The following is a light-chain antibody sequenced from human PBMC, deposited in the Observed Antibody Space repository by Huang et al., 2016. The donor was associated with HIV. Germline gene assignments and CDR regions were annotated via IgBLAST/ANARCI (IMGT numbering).Light chain of an antibody. CDR1: QSVSTF. V-gene: IGKV3-11*01. J-gene: IGKJ5*01. CDR2: DAS. CDR3: QQRTNWPPIT. Sequence: EIVLTQSPATLSLSPGERATLSCRASQSVSTFLAWYQQKPGQAPRLLIYDASHRATAIPARVSGSGSGTDFALTISSLEPEDFAVYYCQQRTNWPPITFGQGTRLEIK.